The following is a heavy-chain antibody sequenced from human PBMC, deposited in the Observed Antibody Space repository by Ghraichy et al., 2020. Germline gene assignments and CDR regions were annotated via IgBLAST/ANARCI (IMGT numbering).Heavy chain of an antibody. CDR1: GGSISSSSYY. CDR3: AGSGMSGTYDYYFDY. CDR2: IYYSGST. V-gene: IGHV4-39*01. D-gene: IGHD1-26*01. J-gene: IGHJ4*02. Sequence: SETLSLTCTVSGGSISSSSYYWGWIRQPPGKGLEWIGSIYYSGSTYYNPSLKSRVTISVDTSKNQFSLKLSSVTAADTAVYYCAGSGMSGTYDYYFDYWGQGTLVTVSS.